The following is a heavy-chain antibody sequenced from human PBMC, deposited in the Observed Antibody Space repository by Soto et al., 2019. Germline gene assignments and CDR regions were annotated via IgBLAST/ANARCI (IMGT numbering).Heavy chain of an antibody. CDR2: VYYSGST. J-gene: IGHJ5*02. CDR3: ARVKRSTSRLDP. CDR1: GDSVSSGAYY. V-gene: IGHV4-61*08. Sequence: ETLSLTCSVSGDSVSSGAYYWSWIRQPPGKGLEWIGYVYYSGSTSYNPSLETGVTISVDTSKNQFSLKLTSVTPADTAIYYCARVKRSTSRLDPWGQGTLVTVSS. D-gene: IGHD1-26*01.